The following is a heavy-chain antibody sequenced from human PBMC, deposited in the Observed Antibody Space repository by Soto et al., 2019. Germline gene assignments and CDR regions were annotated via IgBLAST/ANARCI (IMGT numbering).Heavy chain of an antibody. V-gene: IGHV4-59*01. CDR2: IYYSGST. J-gene: IGHJ4*02. D-gene: IGHD6-19*01. CDR3: ARGRHWLDY. CDR1: GGSINTYY. Sequence: SETLSLTCTVSGGSINTYYWSWIRQPPGKAPEWIGYIYYSGSTNYNPSLMCRVTISVDTSKSHFSLKLSSVTAADTAVYYCARGRHWLDYWGQGTLVTVSS.